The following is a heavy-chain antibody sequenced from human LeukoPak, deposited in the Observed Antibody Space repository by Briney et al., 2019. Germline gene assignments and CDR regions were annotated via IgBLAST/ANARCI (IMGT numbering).Heavy chain of an antibody. CDR3: ARDPQYTMVRGSRLDY. D-gene: IGHD3-10*01. V-gene: IGHV3-30-3*01. J-gene: IGHJ4*02. Sequence: GGSLRLSCAASGFTFSSYAMHWVRQAPGKGLEWVAVISYDGSNKYYADSVKGRFTISRDNSKNTLYLQMNSLRAEDTAVYYCARDPQYTMVRGSRLDYRGQGTLVTVSS. CDR2: ISYDGSNK. CDR1: GFTFSSYA.